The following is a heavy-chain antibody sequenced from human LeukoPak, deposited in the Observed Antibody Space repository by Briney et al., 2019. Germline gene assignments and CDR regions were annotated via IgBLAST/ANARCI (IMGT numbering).Heavy chain of an antibody. CDR3: AKSQGSGYYNYFDY. CDR2: FTASGGNT. CDR1: GFTFSSYA. D-gene: IGHD3-22*01. V-gene: IGHV3-23*01. J-gene: IGHJ4*02. Sequence: GGSLRLSCAASGFTFSSYAMSWVRQAPGKGLEWVSVFTASGGNTYYADSVKGRFTISRDNSKNTLDLKMNSLRAEDTAVYYCAKSQGSGYYNYFDYWGQGTLVTVSS.